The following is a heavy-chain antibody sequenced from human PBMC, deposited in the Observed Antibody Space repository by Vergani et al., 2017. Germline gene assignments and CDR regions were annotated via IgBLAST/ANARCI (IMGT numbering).Heavy chain of an antibody. Sequence: QVQLVQSGAEVKKPGSSVKVSCKASGGTFSSYTISWVRQAPGQGLEWMGRIIPILGIANYAQKFQGRVTITADKSTSTAYMELSSLRSEDTAVYYCARGSSSWYFTLFDYWGQGTLVTVSS. V-gene: IGHV1-69*02. CDR2: IIPILGIA. J-gene: IGHJ4*02. CDR3: ARGSSSWYFTLFDY. D-gene: IGHD6-13*01. CDR1: GGTFSSYT.